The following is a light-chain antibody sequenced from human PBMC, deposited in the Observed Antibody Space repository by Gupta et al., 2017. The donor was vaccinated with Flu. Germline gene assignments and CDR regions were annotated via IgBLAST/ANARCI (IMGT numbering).Light chain of an antibody. CDR1: QSISDW. V-gene: IGKV1-5*03. J-gene: IGKJ1*01. CDR3: HQYDSYIRT. Sequence: PFTLSASVGDRVTITCRASQSISDWLAWYQQKAGKAPDLLIYKASTLQSGVPSRFSGSGSGTEFNLTINSLQPDDIASYYCHQYDSYIRTFGQGTKVQIK. CDR2: KAS.